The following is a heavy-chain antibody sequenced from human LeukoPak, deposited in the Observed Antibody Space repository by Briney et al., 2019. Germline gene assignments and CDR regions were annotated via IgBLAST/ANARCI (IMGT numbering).Heavy chain of an antibody. CDR2: ISSSSSYI. V-gene: IGHV3-21*01. CDR1: GFTFSSYS. Sequence: GGSLRLSCAASGFTFSSYSMNWVRQAPGKWLEWVSSISSSSSYIYYADSVKGRFTISRDNAKNSLYLQMNSLRAEDTAVYYCARVASYDFWSGQYAPFYYYYYMDVWGKGTTVTVSS. CDR3: ARVASYDFWSGQYAPFYYYYYMDV. D-gene: IGHD3-3*01. J-gene: IGHJ6*03.